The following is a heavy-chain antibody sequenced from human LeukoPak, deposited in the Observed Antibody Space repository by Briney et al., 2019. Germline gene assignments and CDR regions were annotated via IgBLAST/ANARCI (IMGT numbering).Heavy chain of an antibody. CDR3: ARDLIAVRPGWFDP. Sequence: ASVKVSCKASGYTFTTYGISWVRQAPGQRLEWMGWISAYNGNTTYAQQFQDRVTMSTDTSMSTAYMELRSLRSDDTAVYYCARDLIAVRPGWFDPWGQGSLVTVSS. CDR1: GYTFTTYG. V-gene: IGHV1-18*01. D-gene: IGHD6-6*01. J-gene: IGHJ5*02. CDR2: ISAYNGNT.